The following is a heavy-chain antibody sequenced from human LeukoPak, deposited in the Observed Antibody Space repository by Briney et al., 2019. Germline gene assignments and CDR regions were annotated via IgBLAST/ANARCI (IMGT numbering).Heavy chain of an antibody. D-gene: IGHD3-22*01. V-gene: IGHV3-21*01. CDR1: GFTFSSYS. J-gene: IGHJ4*02. Sequence: GGSLRLSCAASGFTFSSYSMNWVRQAPGKGLEWVSSISSSSSYIYYADSVKGRFTISRDNAKNSLYLQMNSLRAEDTAVYYCARDPEPYYYDSSGLEDYWGQGTLVTVSS. CDR3: ARDPEPYYYDSSGLEDY. CDR2: ISSSSSYI.